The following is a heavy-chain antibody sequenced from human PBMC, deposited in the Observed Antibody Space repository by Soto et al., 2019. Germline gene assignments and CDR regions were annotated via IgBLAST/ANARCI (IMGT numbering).Heavy chain of an antibody. D-gene: IGHD2-8*02. CDR3: ATDGGWWPADYNGIDD. J-gene: IGHJ6*04. V-gene: IGHV1-18*04. Sequence: SGEVSFKATSYSFLNFGISWVRQAPGQGCEWMGWISHHKGNTSYAQKFQGRVTLNKDTSTTTAYIELGSLRDDDTAVYFCATDGGWWPADYNGIDDWGEGTTVTVSS. CDR2: ISHHKGNT. CDR1: SYSFLNFG.